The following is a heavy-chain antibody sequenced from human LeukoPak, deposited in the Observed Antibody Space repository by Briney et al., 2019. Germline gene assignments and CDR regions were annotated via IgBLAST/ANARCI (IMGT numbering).Heavy chain of an antibody. CDR2: IIRILGIA. V-gene: IGHV1-69*04. CDR1: GGTFSSYA. Sequence: PVKVSCKASGGTFSSYAISWVRQAPGQGLEWMGRIIRILGIANYAQKFQGRATITADKSTSTAYMELSSLRSEDTAVYYCARAHRGYCSGGSCPDYWGQGTLVTVSS. J-gene: IGHJ4*02. CDR3: ARAHRGYCSGGSCPDY. D-gene: IGHD2-15*01.